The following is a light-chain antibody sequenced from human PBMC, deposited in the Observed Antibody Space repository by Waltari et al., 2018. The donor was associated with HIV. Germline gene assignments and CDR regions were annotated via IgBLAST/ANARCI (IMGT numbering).Light chain of an antibody. CDR2: GAS. V-gene: IGKV1-9*01. Sequence: DVLLTQSPRFLSASVGDRVAITCRASQGIRSYFAWYQQSPGRAPRLLIYGASTFETGVPSRFSGSGSGTLFTLTINSLQPEDFGTYYCQQQASYPLTFGPGTRVDV. J-gene: IGKJ3*01. CDR1: QGIRSY. CDR3: QQQASYPLT.